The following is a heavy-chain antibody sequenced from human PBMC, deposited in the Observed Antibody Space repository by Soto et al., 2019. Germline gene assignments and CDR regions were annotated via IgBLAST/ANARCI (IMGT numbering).Heavy chain of an antibody. V-gene: IGHV4-34*01. Sequence: QVQLQQWGAGLLKPSETLSLTCAVYGGSFSGYYWSWIRQPPGKGLEWIGEINHSGSTNYNPSLKSRVIISVDTSKNQFSLKLSSVTAADTAVYYCARRMAVAGRYLDSWGQGTLVTVSS. J-gene: IGHJ4*02. CDR2: INHSGST. CDR3: ARRMAVAGRYLDS. CDR1: GGSFSGYY. D-gene: IGHD6-19*01.